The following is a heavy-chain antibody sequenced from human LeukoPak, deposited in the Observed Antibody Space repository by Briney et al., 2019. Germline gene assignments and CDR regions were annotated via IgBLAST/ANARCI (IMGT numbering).Heavy chain of an antibody. CDR3: ARGNHCSGGSCTTFYYYYYMDV. V-gene: IGHV1-2*02. CDR2: INPNSGGT. CDR1: GYTFTGYY. J-gene: IGHJ6*03. D-gene: IGHD2-15*01. Sequence: GASVKVSCKASGYTFTGYYMHWVRQAPGQGLEWMGWINPNSGGTNYAQKFQGRVTMTRDTSISTAYMELSSLRSEGTAVYYCARGNHCSGGSCTTFYYYYYMDVWGKGTTVTISS.